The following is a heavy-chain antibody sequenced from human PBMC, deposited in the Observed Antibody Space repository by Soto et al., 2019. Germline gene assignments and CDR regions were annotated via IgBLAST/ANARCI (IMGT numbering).Heavy chain of an antibody. CDR2: IKQDGSEK. CDR1: GFTFSSYW. Sequence: EVQLVESGGGLVQPGGSPRLSCAASGFTFSSYWMSWVRQAPGKGLEWVANIKQDGSEKYYVDSVKGRFTISRDNAKNSLYLQMNSLRAEDTAVYYCARAEGVAAWYYYYGMDVWGQGTTVTVSS. CDR3: ARAEGVAAWYYYYGMDV. V-gene: IGHV3-7*03. D-gene: IGHD2-15*01. J-gene: IGHJ6*02.